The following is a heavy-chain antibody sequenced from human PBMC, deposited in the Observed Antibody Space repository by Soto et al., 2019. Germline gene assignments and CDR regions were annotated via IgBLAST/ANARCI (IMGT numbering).Heavy chain of an antibody. V-gene: IGHV3-23*01. CDR1: GFTFSSYA. CDR3: GTQTPAWCYDGIDV. J-gene: IGHJ6*02. D-gene: IGHD1-1*01. CDR2: ISDGGGST. Sequence: GGSLRLSCAASGFTFSSYAMHWVRQAPGKGLEWVAAISDGGGSTYYADSVKGRFTISRDNSKNTLYLQMNSLRAEDTAVYYCGTQTPAWCYDGIDVWGQGTTVTVSS.